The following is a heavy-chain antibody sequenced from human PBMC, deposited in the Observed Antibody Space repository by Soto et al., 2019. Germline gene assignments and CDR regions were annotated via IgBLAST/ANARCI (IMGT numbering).Heavy chain of an antibody. D-gene: IGHD1-1*01. CDR2: ISYDGSNK. CDR1: GFTFSSYA. CDR3: ARDGDGNWNSLGGDY. V-gene: IGHV3-30-3*01. J-gene: IGHJ4*02. Sequence: SGGGVVQPGRSLRLSCAASGFTFSSYAMHWVRQAPGTGLEWVAVISYDGSNKYYADSVKGRFTISRDNSKNTLYLQMNSLRAEDTAVYYCARDGDGNWNSLGGDYWGQGTLVTVSS.